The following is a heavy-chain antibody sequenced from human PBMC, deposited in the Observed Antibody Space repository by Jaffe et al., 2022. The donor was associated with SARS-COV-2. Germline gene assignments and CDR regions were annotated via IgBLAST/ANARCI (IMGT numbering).Heavy chain of an antibody. CDR1: GYTFTNYA. CDR3: ARTYYYDDSGYYG. V-gene: IGHV1-3*01. D-gene: IGHD3-22*01. J-gene: IGHJ4*02. CDR2: INAGNGNT. Sequence: QVQLVQSGAEVKKPGASVTVSCKASGYTFTNYAIHWVRQAPGQRLEWMGWINAGNGNTKYSQKFQGRVTITRDTSARTAYMELSSLRSEDTAVYYCARTYYYDDSGYYGWGQGTLVTVSS.